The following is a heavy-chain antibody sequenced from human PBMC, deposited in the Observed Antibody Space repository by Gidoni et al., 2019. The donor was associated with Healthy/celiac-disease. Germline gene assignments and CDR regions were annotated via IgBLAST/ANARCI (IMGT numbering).Heavy chain of an antibody. J-gene: IGHJ5*02. CDR1: GFTFSSYA. D-gene: IGHD3-16*01. Sequence: QVQLVESGGGVVQPGRSLSLSCAASGFTFSSYAMHWVRQAPGKGLEWVAVISYDGSNKYYADTVKGRFTIARDNSKNTLYLQMNSLRAEDTAVYYCERDWDWFDPWGQGTLVTVSS. CDR2: ISYDGSNK. V-gene: IGHV3-30*04. CDR3: ERDWDWFDP.